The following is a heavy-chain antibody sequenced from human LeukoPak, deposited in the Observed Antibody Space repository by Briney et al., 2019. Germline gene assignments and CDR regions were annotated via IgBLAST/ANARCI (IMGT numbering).Heavy chain of an antibody. CDR3: ARDSLFDYYDSSGYLDY. D-gene: IGHD3-22*01. V-gene: IGHV3-72*01. CDR2: IKHRPERYAT. Sequence: GGSLRLSCVASGFTFSAHYMDWVRQAPGKGLEWVGRIKHRPERYATEYAASVKGRFSISRDDSKNSLYLQMNSLHIEDTAVYYCARDSLFDYYDSSGYLDYWGQGTLVTVSS. J-gene: IGHJ4*02. CDR1: GFTFSAHY.